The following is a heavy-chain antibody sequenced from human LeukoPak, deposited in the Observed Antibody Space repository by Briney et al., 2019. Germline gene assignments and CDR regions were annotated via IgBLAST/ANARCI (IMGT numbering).Heavy chain of an antibody. V-gene: IGHV1-69*04. CDR1: GGTFSSYA. CDR3: VSDRSDGGYAESNGYPTFDL. J-gene: IGHJ2*01. D-gene: IGHD5-24*01. Sequence: GASVKVSCKASGGTFSSYAISWVRQAPGQGLEWMGRIISILGIANYAQKFQGRVTITADKSTSTAYMELSSLRSEDTAVYYCVSDRSDGGYAESNGYPTFDLWGRGTLVTVSS. CDR2: IISILGIA.